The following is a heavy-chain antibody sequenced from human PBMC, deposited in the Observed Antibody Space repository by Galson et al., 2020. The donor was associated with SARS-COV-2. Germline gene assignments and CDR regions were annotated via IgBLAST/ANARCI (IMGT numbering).Heavy chain of an antibody. CDR2: IYYSGST. D-gene: IGHD4-17*01. CDR1: GGSISSSSYY. V-gene: IGHV4-39*07. CDR3: AREEGDYGNYYYGMDV. J-gene: IGHJ6*02. Sequence: SETLSLTCTVSGGSISSSSYYWGWIRQPPGKGLEWIGSIYYSGSTYYNPSLKSRVTISVDTSKNQFSQKLSSVTAADTAVYYCAREEGDYGNYYYGMDVWGQGTTVTVSS.